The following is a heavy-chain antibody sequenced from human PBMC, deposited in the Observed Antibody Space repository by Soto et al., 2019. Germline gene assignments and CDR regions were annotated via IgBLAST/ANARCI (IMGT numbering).Heavy chain of an antibody. Sequence: EVQLVESGGGLVQPGRSLRLSCAASGFTLADYAMHWFRQAPGKGLEWVSGISWNSDTIGYADSVKGRFTISRDNAKNSLYLQMNSLRAEDTALYYCAKAYGSGHHPYDYWGRGTLVTVSS. CDR2: ISWNSDTI. J-gene: IGHJ4*02. CDR1: GFTLADYA. V-gene: IGHV3-9*01. CDR3: AKAYGSGHHPYDY. D-gene: IGHD3-10*01.